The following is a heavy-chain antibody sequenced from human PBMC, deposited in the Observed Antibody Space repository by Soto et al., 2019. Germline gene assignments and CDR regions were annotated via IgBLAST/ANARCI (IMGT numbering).Heavy chain of an antibody. CDR2: IIPIFGTA. CDR1: GGTFSSYA. CDR3: APELYGSGSYYSKSNWFDP. Sequence: SVKVSCKASGGTFSSYAISWVRQAPGQGLEWMGGIIPIFGTANYAQKFQGRVTITADKSTSTAYMELSSLRSEDTAVYYCAPELYGSGSYYSKSNWFDPWGQGTRVTVSS. D-gene: IGHD3-10*01. V-gene: IGHV1-69*06. J-gene: IGHJ5*02.